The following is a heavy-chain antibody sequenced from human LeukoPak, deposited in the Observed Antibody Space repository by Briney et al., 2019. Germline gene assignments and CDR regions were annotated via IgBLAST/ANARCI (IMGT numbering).Heavy chain of an antibody. CDR3: ARLGMIQAYSTEDY. D-gene: IGHD6-13*01. V-gene: IGHV3-53*01. CDR1: GFTVSSNY. Sequence: GGSLRLSCAASGFTVSSNYMSWVRQAPGKGLEWVSVTYSGGDTYYADSVKGRFTISRDNSKNTLYLQMNSLRAEDTAVYYCARLGMIQAYSTEDYWGQGTLVAVSS. J-gene: IGHJ4*02. CDR2: TYSGGDT.